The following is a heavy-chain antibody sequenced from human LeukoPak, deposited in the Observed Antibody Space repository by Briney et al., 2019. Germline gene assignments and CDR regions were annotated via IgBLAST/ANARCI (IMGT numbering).Heavy chain of an antibody. CDR1: GYTFTGYY. J-gene: IGHJ5*02. CDR2: INPNSGGT. D-gene: IGHD2-2*02. V-gene: IGHV1-2*02. Sequence: ASVKVSCKASGYTFTGYYMHWVRQAPGQGLEWMGWINPNSGGTNYAQKFQGRVTMTRDTSISTAYMELSRLRSDDTAVYYCARDLFMVVPAAIYDWFDPWGQGTLVTVSS. CDR3: ARDLFMVVPAAIYDWFDP.